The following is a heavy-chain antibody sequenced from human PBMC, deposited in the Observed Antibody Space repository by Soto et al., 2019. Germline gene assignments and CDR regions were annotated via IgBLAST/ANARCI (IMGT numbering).Heavy chain of an antibody. CDR2: MNPISNSR. V-gene: IGHV1-8*01. J-gene: IGHJ3*02. Sequence: ASVKVSCKASGLTFTSDHIEWVRKTTRQGLEWMGWMNPISNSRGYTQNFQGRVTMTWNSPTSTAYMELSSLRSEDTAIYYCARYRTIAPMAFDICGQGTLVTVSS. CDR3: ARYRTIAPMAFDI. D-gene: IGHD3-9*01. CDR1: GLTFTSDH.